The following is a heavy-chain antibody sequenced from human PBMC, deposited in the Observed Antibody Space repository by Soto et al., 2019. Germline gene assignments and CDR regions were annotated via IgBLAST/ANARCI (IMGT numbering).Heavy chain of an antibody. Sequence: GGSLRLSCAASGFTFSSYAMSWVRQAPGKGLEWVSAISGSGGSTYYADSVKGRFTISRDNSKNTLYLQMNSLRAEDTAVYYCAKAVYCTNGVCFGALYYYYMDVWGKGTTVTVSS. CDR2: ISGSGGST. CDR3: AKAVYCTNGVCFGALYYYYMDV. D-gene: IGHD2-8*01. CDR1: GFTFSSYA. J-gene: IGHJ6*03. V-gene: IGHV3-23*01.